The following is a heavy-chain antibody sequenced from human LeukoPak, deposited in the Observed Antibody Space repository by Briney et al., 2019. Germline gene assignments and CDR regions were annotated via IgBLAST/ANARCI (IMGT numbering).Heavy chain of an antibody. CDR1: GFTFSSYG. CDR3: TGGVPVTY. Sequence: GGSLRLSCAASGFTFSSYGMHWVRQAPGKGLEWVAFIRYDGSNKYYADSVKGRFTISRDNSKNTLYLQMNSLRAEDTAVYYCTGGVPVTYWGQGTLVPVSS. V-gene: IGHV3-30*02. CDR2: IRYDGSNK. J-gene: IGHJ4*02. D-gene: IGHD3-10*01.